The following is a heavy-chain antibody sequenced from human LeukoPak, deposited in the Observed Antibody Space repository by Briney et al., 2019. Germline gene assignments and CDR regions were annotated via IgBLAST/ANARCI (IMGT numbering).Heavy chain of an antibody. D-gene: IGHD3-22*01. CDR1: GFTFSGSA. CDR3: AGPYDGSGYAFDY. J-gene: IGHJ4*02. Sequence: QAGGSLRLSCAASGFTFSGSAMHWVRQASGRGPEWVGRIRSKVNSYATAYAASVKGGFIISRDDSKNTAYLQMNSLKTEDTAVYYCAGPYDGSGYAFDYWGRGTLVTVSS. V-gene: IGHV3-73*01. CDR2: IRSKVNSYAT.